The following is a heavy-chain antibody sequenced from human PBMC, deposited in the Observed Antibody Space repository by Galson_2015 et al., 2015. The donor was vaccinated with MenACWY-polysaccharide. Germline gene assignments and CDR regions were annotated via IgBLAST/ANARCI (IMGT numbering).Heavy chain of an antibody. Sequence: SLRLSCAASGFIFSDSGLHWVRQASGKGLEWVGHIRNKAKNFATAYAASLKGRFTISRDTSKNQFSLSLSSVTAADTAMYYCARIPYTVTSFGWFDPWGQGTPVTVSA. D-gene: IGHD4-17*01. V-gene: IGHV3-73*01. J-gene: IGHJ5*02. CDR1: GFIFSDSG. CDR2: IRNKAKNFAT. CDR3: ARIPYTVTSFGWFDP.